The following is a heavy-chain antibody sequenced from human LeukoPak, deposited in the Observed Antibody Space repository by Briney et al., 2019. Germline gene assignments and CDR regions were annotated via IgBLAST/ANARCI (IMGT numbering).Heavy chain of an antibody. J-gene: IGHJ4*02. CDR1: SGSISSYY. V-gene: IGHV4-4*07. Sequence: SETLSLTCTVSSGSISSYYWSWIRQPAGQGLEWIGRISASGGTNYNPSLKSRVTMSVDTSKNQISLTLTSVTAADTAVYYCAREPTRTPYYYFDYWGQGTLVTVSS. CDR3: AREPTRTPYYYFDY. CDR2: ISASGGT. D-gene: IGHD1-1*01.